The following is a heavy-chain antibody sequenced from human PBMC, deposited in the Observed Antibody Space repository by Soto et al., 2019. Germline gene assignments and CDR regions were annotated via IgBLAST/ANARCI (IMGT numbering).Heavy chain of an antibody. Sequence: QVLLVESGGGVVQPGRSLRLSCAASVFTFSSYAMHWVRQAPGKGLEWVAVISYDGSNKYYVDSVKGRFTISRDNSKNTLYLQMNSLRAEDTAVYYCASLGLSSGWFLGLSTPISTSKWGQGTLVTVAS. CDR1: VFTFSSYA. CDR2: ISYDGSNK. V-gene: IGHV3-30-3*01. CDR3: ASLGLSSGWFLGLSTPISTSK. J-gene: IGHJ4*02. D-gene: IGHD6-19*01.